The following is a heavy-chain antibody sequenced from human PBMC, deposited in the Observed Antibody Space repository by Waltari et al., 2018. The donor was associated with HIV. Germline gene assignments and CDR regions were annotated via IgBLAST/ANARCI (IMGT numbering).Heavy chain of an antibody. Sequence: QVQLQQWGAGLLKPSETLSLTCAVYGGSFSGYYWSWIRQPPGKGLEWIGEINHSGSTNYNPSLKSRVTISVDTSKNQFSLKLSSVTAADTAVYYCARQPTGTTGYWFDPWGQGTLVTVSS. CDR2: INHSGST. D-gene: IGHD1-1*01. CDR1: GGSFSGYY. V-gene: IGHV4-34*01. CDR3: ARQPTGTTGYWFDP. J-gene: IGHJ5*02.